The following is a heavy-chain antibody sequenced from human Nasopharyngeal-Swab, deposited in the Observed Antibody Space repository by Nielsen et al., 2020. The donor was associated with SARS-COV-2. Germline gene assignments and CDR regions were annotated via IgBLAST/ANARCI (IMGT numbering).Heavy chain of an antibody. CDR2: IFVGGKT. CDR3: TRSVADNDAFDL. CDR1: GFAVSNLY. V-gene: IGHV3-66*01. J-gene: IGHJ3*01. Sequence: GRSLRLSCEASGFAVSNLYMSWVRQAPGKGLEWVSIIFVGGKTYHADSLNDSFIISRDDSTKTVSLQMNSVRAEDTAVYYCTRSVADNDAFDLWGPGTVVTVSS.